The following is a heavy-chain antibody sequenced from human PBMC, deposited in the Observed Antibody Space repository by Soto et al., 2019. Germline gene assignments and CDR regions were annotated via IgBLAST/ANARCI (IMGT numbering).Heavy chain of an antibody. CDR2: ISAYNGNT. CDR1: GYTFTSYG. Sequence: ASVKVSCKASGYTFTSYGISWVRQAPGQGLEWMGWISAYNGNTNYAQKLQGRVTMTTDTSTSTAYMELRSLRSDDTAVYYCARVANIVLMRYGFGYWGQGTLVTVSS. CDR3: ARVANIVLMRYGFGY. D-gene: IGHD2-8*01. V-gene: IGHV1-18*04. J-gene: IGHJ4*02.